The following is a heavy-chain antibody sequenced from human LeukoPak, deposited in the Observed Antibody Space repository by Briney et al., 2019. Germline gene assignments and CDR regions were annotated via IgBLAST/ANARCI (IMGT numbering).Heavy chain of an antibody. D-gene: IGHD3-10*01. CDR2: IYNSGNT. Sequence: PSETLSLTCTVSSGSVTSYYWNWIRQPAGKGLEWVGRIYNSGNTWYNPSLQSRVSMSIDTSKSQFSLSLASVTAADAAVYYCARDIGNYYGSVYHYYFDFWGQGIVVSVSS. CDR3: ARDIGNYYGSVYHYYFDF. J-gene: IGHJ4*02. V-gene: IGHV4-4*07. CDR1: SGSVTSYY.